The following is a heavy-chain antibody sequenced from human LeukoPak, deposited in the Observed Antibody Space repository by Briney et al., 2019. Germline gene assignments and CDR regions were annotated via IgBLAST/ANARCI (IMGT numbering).Heavy chain of an antibody. CDR1: GFIVSSNY. D-gene: IGHD3-10*01. CDR3: AILSGSGSYSYFDY. CDR2: IYSGGST. V-gene: IGHV3-53*04. J-gene: IGHJ4*02. Sequence: GGSLRLSCAASGFIVSSNYMSWVRPAPGKGLEWVSVIYSGGSTYYADSVKGRFTISRHDSKNTLYLQMNSLRAEDTAVYYCAILSGSGSYSYFDYWGQGTLVTVSS.